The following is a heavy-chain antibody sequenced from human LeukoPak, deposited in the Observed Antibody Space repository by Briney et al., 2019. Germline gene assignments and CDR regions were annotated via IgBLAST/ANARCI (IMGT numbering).Heavy chain of an antibody. CDR1: GGSISSYY. CDR3: ARHHLGDYFDY. J-gene: IGHJ4*02. V-gene: IGHV4-59*08. CDR2: IYYSGST. Sequence: SETLSLTCAAYGGSISSYYWSWIRQPPGKGLEWIGYIYYSGSTNYNPSLKSRVTISVDTSKNQFSLKLSSVTAADRAIYYCARHHLGDYFDYWGQGTLVTVSS.